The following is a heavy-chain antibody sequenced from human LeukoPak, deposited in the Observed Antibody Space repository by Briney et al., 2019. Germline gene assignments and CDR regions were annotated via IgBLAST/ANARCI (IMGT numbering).Heavy chain of an antibody. J-gene: IGHJ3*02. CDR1: GLNFSNYG. V-gene: IGHV3-23*01. D-gene: IGHD3-22*01. CDR3: ATRRRYHDSSGYYYADAFDI. Sequence: GSLRLSCEASGLNFSNYGMSWVRQAPGKGLEWVSGITSDGSTYYADSVKGRFTISRDNSKNTLYLQMNSLRAEDTAVYYCATRRRYHDSSGYYYADAFDIWGQGTMVTVSS. CDR2: ITSDGST.